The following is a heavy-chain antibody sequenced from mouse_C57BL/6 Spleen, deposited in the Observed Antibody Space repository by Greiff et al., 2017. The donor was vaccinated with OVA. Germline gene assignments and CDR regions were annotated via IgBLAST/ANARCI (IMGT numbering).Heavy chain of an antibody. Sequence: QVQLQQPGAELVKPGASVKMSCKASGYTFTSYWITWVKQRPGQGLEWIGDIYPGSGSTNYNEKFKSKATLTVDTSSSTAYMQLSSLTSEDSAVYYCAISNWEYYGSSYVDYFDYWGQGTTLTVSS. V-gene: IGHV1-55*01. CDR2: IYPGSGST. CDR3: AISNWEYYGSSYVDYFDY. J-gene: IGHJ2*01. D-gene: IGHD1-1*01. CDR1: GYTFTSYW.